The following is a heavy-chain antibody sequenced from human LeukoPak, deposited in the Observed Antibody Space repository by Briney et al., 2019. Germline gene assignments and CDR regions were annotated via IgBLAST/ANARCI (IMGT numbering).Heavy chain of an antibody. V-gene: IGHV3-11*01. D-gene: IGHD2-2*02. CDR3: ARVHCSSTSCYRGHFDY. CDR1: GFTFRTYW. J-gene: IGHJ4*02. Sequence: PGESLRLSCVDSGFTFRTYWMGWVRQAPGKGLEWVSYISSSGSTIYYADSVKGRFTISRDNAKNSLYLQMNSLRAEDTAVYYCARVHCSSTSCYRGHFDYWGQGTLVTVSS. CDR2: ISSSGSTI.